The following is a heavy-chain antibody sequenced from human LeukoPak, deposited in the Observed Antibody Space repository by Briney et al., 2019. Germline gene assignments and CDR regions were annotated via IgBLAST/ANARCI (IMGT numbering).Heavy chain of an antibody. D-gene: IGHD2-2*01. Sequence: GGSLRLSCAASGFTFSNYAMVWVRQAPGKGLDWVSAMTSDGRTFYADSVRGRVTISRDNSKNTLYLQMHSLGAEDTAEYFCANVGVAAASPPFYLDVWGKGTTVTVSS. CDR1: GFTFSNYA. CDR2: MTSDGRT. CDR3: ANVGVAAASPPFYLDV. J-gene: IGHJ6*03. V-gene: IGHV3-23*01.